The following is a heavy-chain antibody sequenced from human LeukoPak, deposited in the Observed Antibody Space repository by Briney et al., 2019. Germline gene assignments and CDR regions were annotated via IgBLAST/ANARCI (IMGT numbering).Heavy chain of an antibody. CDR2: ISSDGSST. D-gene: IGHD2-15*01. J-gene: IGHJ4*02. CDR1: GFTFTSNW. CDR3: ARAPAPPHYSSGYFDY. Sequence: GGSLRLSCAASGFTFTSNWHWVRQAPGKGLVWVSRISSDGSSTSYADSVKGRFTISRDNAKNTLYLQMNSLRAEDTAVYYCARAPAPPHYSSGYFDYWGQGTLVTVSS. V-gene: IGHV3-74*01.